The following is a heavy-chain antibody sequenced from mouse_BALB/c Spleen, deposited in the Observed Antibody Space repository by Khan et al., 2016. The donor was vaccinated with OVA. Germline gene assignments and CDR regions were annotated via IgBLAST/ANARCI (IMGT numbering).Heavy chain of an antibody. V-gene: IGHV1S136*01. CDR3: ARVNWQCYYFDY. J-gene: IGHJ2*01. Sequence: VQLKQSGPELVKPGASVKMSCKASGYIFTNYVLHWVKQKPGQGLEWIGYINPYNGGTKYNEKFKGKATLASDKSSITAYMELSSLTAEDSAVYFCARVNWQCYYFDYWGQGTTLTLSS. CDR2: INPYNGGT. D-gene: IGHD4-1*01. CDR1: GYIFTNYV.